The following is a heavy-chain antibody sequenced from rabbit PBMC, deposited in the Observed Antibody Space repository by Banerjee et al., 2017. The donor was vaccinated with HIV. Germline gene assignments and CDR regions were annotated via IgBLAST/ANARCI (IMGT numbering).Heavy chain of an antibody. CDR3: ARSDLGYTYGYAGYAYAKFNL. Sequence: QSLEESGGDLVKPGASLTLTCKASGFSFSSNAMCWVRQAPGKGLEWIACIYAGSSGSTAYASWAKGRFTISKTSSTTVTLQMTSLTAADTATYFCARSDLGYTYGYAGYAYAKFNLWGPGTLV. V-gene: IGHV1S40*01. D-gene: IGHD6-1*01. CDR2: IYAGSSGST. J-gene: IGHJ4*01. CDR1: GFSFSSNA.